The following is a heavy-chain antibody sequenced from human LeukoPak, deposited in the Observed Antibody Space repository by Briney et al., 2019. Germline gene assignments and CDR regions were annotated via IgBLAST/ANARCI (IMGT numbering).Heavy chain of an antibody. J-gene: IGHJ4*02. V-gene: IGHV3-66*01. CDR1: GFTVTSNY. Sequence: PGGSLRLSCAASGFTVTSNYMSWVRQAPGKGLEWVSIIYSGGSTSYADSVKGRFTISRDNAKNTLYLQMNSLRAEGTAVYYCSRDTDFGGQGILVTVSS. CDR2: IYSGGST. CDR3: SRDTDF. D-gene: IGHD2-21*02.